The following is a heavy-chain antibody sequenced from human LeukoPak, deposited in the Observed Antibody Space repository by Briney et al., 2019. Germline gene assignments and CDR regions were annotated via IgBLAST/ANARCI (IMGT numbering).Heavy chain of an antibody. CDR1: GFTFSDYY. V-gene: IGHV3-11*06. D-gene: IGHD2-2*01. CDR3: ARGGDCSSTSCYRVGGAFDI. J-gene: IGHJ3*02. CDR2: ISSSSYT. Sequence: GGSLRLSCAASGFTFSDYYMSWIRQAPGKGLEWVSYISSSSYTNYADSVKGRFTISRDNAQNSLYLQMNSLRAEGTAVYYWARGGDCSSTSCYRVGGAFDIWGQGTMVTVSS.